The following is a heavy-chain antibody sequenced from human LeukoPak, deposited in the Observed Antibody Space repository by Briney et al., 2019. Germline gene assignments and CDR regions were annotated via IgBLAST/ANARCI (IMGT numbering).Heavy chain of an antibody. CDR3: AREGARWEPSFSAFDI. CDR1: GGSISGYY. D-gene: IGHD1-26*01. J-gene: IGHJ3*02. V-gene: IGHV4-59*01. CDR2: IYYSGST. Sequence: SETLSLTCTVSGGSISGYYWSWVRQPPGKGLEWIGYIYYSGSTSYNPSLKSRVTISVDTSKNQFSLKLSSVTAADTAVYYCAREGARWEPSFSAFDIWGQGTMVTVSS.